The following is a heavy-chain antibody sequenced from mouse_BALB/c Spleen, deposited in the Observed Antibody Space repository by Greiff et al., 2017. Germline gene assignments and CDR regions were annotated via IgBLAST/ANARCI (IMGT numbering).Heavy chain of an antibody. Sequence: EVKLVESGPGLVKPSQSLSLTCTVTGYSITSDYAWNWIRQFPGNKLEWMGYISYSGSTSYNPSLKSRISITRDTSKNQFFLQLNSVTTEDTATYYCARSGDLWFAYWGQGTLVTVSA. CDR1: GYSITSDYA. D-gene: IGHD3-1*01. V-gene: IGHV3-2*02. CDR3: ARSGDLWFAY. CDR2: ISYSGST. J-gene: IGHJ3*01.